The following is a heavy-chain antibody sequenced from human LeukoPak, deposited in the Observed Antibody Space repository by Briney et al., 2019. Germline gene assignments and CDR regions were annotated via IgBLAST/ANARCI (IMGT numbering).Heavy chain of an antibody. CDR1: GGSISSSSYY. CDR3: ARQPATITIFGVVIQTFFDY. Sequence: PSETLSLTCTVSGGSISSSSYYWGWIRQPPGKGLEWIGSIYYSGSTYYNPSLKSRVTTSVDTSKNQFSLKLSSVTAADTAVYYCARQPATITIFGVVIQTFFDYWGQGTLVTVSS. J-gene: IGHJ4*02. V-gene: IGHV4-39*07. D-gene: IGHD3-3*01. CDR2: IYYSGST.